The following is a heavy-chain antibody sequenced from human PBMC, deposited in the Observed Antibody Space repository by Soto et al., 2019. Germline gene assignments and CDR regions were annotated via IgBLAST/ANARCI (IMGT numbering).Heavy chain of an antibody. J-gene: IGHJ5*02. Sequence: ASVKVSCKASGYTFSGYAISWVRQAPGQGLEWMGWISAYNGNTNYAQKLQGRVTMTTDTSTSTAYMELRSLRSDDTAVYYCARDLGGGLFDPWGQGTLVTVSS. CDR3: ARDLGGGLFDP. V-gene: IGHV1-18*01. D-gene: IGHD3-16*01. CDR1: GYTFSGYA. CDR2: ISAYNGNT.